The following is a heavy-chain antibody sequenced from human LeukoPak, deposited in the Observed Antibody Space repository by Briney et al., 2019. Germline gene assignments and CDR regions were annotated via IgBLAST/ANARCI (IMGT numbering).Heavy chain of an antibody. CDR1: GGTFSSYA. Sequence: GASVKVSCKASGGTFSSYAISWVRQAPGQGLEWMGGIIPIFGTANYAQKFQGRVTITADESTSTAYMELSSLRSEDTAVYYCAGDADLSPAAPGDWYFDLWGRGTLVTVSS. V-gene: IGHV1-69*13. CDR2: IIPIFGTA. J-gene: IGHJ2*01. D-gene: IGHD2-2*01. CDR3: AGDADLSPAAPGDWYFDL.